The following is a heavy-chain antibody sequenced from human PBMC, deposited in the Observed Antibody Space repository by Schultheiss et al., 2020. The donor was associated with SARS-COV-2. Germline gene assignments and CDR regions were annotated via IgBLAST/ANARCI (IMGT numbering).Heavy chain of an antibody. Sequence: GGSLRLSCAASGFTFSSYTMNWVRQAPGKGLEWVAVISSDESRKYYADSVQGRFIISRDTSKSTLYLQIYSLRQEDTAVYYCARDKASGSSWYADYFDYWGRGTLVTVSS. V-gene: IGHV3-30-3*01. J-gene: IGHJ4*02. D-gene: IGHD6-13*01. CDR3: ARDKASGSSWYADYFDY. CDR1: GFTFSSYT. CDR2: ISSDESRK.